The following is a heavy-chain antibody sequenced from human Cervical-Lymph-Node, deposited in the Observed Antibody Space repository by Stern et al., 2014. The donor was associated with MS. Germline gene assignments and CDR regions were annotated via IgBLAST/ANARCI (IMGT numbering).Heavy chain of an antibody. CDR2: IIPMFGTP. V-gene: IGHV1-69*06. CDR1: GGTFNNHV. J-gene: IGHJ4*02. CDR3: ANRDMGYTYGRHDS. D-gene: IGHD5-12*01. Sequence: MQLVESGAEVKKPGSSVKVSCKASGGTFNNHVISWVRQARGQGLEWMGGIIPMFGTPNYARKFQGRVTIIADKSTSTVHMVLRNLNDEDTAMYYCANRDMGYTYGRHDSWGQGTLVTVS.